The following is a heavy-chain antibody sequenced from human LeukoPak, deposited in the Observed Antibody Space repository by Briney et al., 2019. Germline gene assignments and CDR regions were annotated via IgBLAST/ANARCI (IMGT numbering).Heavy chain of an antibody. CDR3: AGDRGRSYYMDV. V-gene: IGHV1-46*01. D-gene: IGHD1-26*01. J-gene: IGHJ6*03. CDR1: GYTFTSYY. Sequence: ASVKVSCKASGYTFTSYYMHWVRQAPGQGLEWMGIINPSGGSTSYAQKFQGRVTMTRDMSTSTVYMELSSLRSEDTAVYYCAGDRGRSYYMDVWGQGTTVTVSS. CDR2: INPSGGST.